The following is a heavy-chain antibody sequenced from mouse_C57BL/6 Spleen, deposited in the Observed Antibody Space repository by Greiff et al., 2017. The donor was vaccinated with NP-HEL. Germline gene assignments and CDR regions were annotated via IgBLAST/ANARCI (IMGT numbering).Heavy chain of an antibody. V-gene: IGHV1-53*01. CDR1: GYTFTSYW. CDR3: ARGSFYYDYEFDY. J-gene: IGHJ2*01. D-gene: IGHD2-4*01. CDR2: INPSTGGT. Sequence: QVQLQQSGTELVKPGASVKLSCKASGYTFTSYWMHWVKQRPGQGLEWIGNINPSTGGTNYNEKFKSKATLTVDKSSSTAYMQLSSLTSEDSAIYYCARGSFYYDYEFDYWGQGTTLTVSS.